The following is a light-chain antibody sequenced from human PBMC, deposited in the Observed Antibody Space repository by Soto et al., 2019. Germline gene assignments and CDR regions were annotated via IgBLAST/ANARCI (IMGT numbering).Light chain of an antibody. J-gene: IGKJ4*01. CDR2: WAS. CDR3: QHYYSSPLT. Sequence: DIVMTQSPDSLSVSLGERATINCKSSQIVLSSSNNKNYLAWYQQKPGQPPKVVIYWASTRGSGVPDRFSGSGSGTDFTLTISSLQAEDVAVYYCQHYYSSPLTFGGGTKGDI. CDR1: QIVLSSSNNKNY. V-gene: IGKV4-1*01.